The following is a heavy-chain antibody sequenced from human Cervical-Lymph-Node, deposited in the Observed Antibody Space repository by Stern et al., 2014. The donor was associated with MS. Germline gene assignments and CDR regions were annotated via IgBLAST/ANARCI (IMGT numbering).Heavy chain of an antibody. D-gene: IGHD3-22*01. J-gene: IGHJ5*02. CDR3: ARWAYSSGWYNWFDP. CDR1: GGSISSSSYY. Sequence: QLQLQESGPGLVKPSETLSLTCTVSGGSISSSSYYWGWIRQPPGKGLEWIGSIYYSGSTYYNPSLNSRVTISVDTSNKQFFLKLSSVTAADTAVYYCARWAYSSGWYNWFDPWGQGTLVTVSS. V-gene: IGHV4-39*01. CDR2: IYYSGST.